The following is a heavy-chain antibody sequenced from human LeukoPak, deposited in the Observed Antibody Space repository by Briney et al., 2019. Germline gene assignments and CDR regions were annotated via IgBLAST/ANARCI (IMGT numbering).Heavy chain of an antibody. V-gene: IGHV3-7*03. J-gene: IGHJ4*02. CDR1: GFTFGNYW. CDR2: IKEDGSEK. CDR3: AKGRLDPNLVLDY. D-gene: IGHD6-13*01. Sequence: GGSLRLSCTASGFTFGNYWMSWVRQAPGKGLEWVANIKEDGSEKYYVDSVKGRFTISRDNSKNTLYLQMNSLRAEDTALYYCAKGRLDPNLVLDYWGQGTLVTVSS.